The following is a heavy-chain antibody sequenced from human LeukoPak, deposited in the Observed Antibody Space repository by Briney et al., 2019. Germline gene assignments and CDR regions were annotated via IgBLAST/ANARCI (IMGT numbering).Heavy chain of an antibody. V-gene: IGHV4-59*12. Sequence: SETLSLTCTVSGGSISTYYWSWIRQPPGEGLEWIGSIYYSGTTHSNPSLKSRATISVDTSKNQFSLKLSSVTAADTAVYYCARDATIFGQGYWGQGTLVTVSS. J-gene: IGHJ4*02. CDR2: IYYSGTT. D-gene: IGHD3-3*01. CDR1: GGSISTYY. CDR3: ARDATIFGQGY.